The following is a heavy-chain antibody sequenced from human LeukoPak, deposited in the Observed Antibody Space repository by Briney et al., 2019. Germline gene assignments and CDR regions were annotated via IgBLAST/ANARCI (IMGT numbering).Heavy chain of an antibody. V-gene: IGHV4-59*01. CDR3: VSCLVRDIDFWSGYYYMDV. CDR1: RGSISNYY. J-gene: IGHJ6*03. Sequence: PSETLSLTCTVSRGSISNYYWSWIRQPPGKGLEWIGYVYYTGNTKYNPSLKSRVTIPVDTSKNQFSLKLSSVTAADTAVYYCVSCLVRDIDFWSGYYYMDVWGNGTTVTVSS. CDR2: VYYTGNT. D-gene: IGHD3-3*01.